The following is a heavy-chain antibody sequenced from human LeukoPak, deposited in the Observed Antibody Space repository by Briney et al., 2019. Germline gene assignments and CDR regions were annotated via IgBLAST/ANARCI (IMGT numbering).Heavy chain of an antibody. CDR2: ISSRGRTI. V-gene: IGHV3-48*03. Sequence: PGGSLRLSCAASGFTFSNYEMNWVRQAPGKGLEWVSYISSRGRTIYYADSVKGRFTISRDNAQNSLYLQMNSLRAEDTAVYYCARVIMIGKARDYWGQGTLVTVSS. J-gene: IGHJ4*02. CDR1: GFTFSNYE. CDR3: ARVIMIGKARDY. D-gene: IGHD2-21*01.